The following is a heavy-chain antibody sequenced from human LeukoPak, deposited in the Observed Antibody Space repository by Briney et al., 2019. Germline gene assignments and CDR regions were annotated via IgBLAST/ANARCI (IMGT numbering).Heavy chain of an antibody. CDR2: INHSGST. J-gene: IGHJ5*02. CDR1: GGSFSGYY. V-gene: IGHV4-34*01. CDR3: ASHELGYCRGGSCYSNNWFDP. Sequence: SETLSLTCAVYGGSFSGYYWSWIRQPPGKGLEWIGEINHSGSTNYNPSLKSRVTISVDTSKNQFSLKLSSVTAADTAVYYCASHELGYCRGGSCYSNNWFDPWGQGTLVTVSS. D-gene: IGHD2-15*01.